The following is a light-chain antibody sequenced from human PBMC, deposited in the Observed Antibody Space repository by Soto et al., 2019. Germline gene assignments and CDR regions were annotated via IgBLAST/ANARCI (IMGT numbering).Light chain of an antibody. CDR1: SSDVGGYNY. V-gene: IGLV2-11*01. CDR3: CSYAGTYTWV. Sequence: QSALTQPRSVSGSPGQSVTISCTGTSSDVGGYNYVSWYQQHPGKVPKLMIYDVSQRPSGVPDRFSGSRSANTASLTISGLQPDDEADYYCCSYAGTYTWVFGGGTK. CDR2: DVS. J-gene: IGLJ3*02.